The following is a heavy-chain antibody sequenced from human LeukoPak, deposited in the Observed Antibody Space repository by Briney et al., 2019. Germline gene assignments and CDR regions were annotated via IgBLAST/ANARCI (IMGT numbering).Heavy chain of an antibody. CDR1: GGSISPYY. V-gene: IGHV4-59*01. CDR2: VYYTGST. Sequence: SETLSLTCTVSGGSISPYYWSWIRQPPGKGLEWIGYVYYTGSTYYNPSLKSRVTILIDTSKNQFSLKLTSVTAADTAVYYCARAYYYGSGTFDIWGRGTMVTVSS. J-gene: IGHJ3*02. CDR3: ARAYYYGSGTFDI. D-gene: IGHD3-10*01.